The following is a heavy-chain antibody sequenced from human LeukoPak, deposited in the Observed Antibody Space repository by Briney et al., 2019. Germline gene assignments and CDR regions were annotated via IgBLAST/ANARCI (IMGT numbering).Heavy chain of an antibody. V-gene: IGHV1-24*01. CDR3: ATDILSGGATIDY. Sequence: ASVKVSCKFSGYTLTELSMHWVRQAPGKGLEWMGGFDPEDGETIYAQKFQGRVTMTEDTSTDTAYMELSSLRSEDTAVYYCATDILSGGATIDYWGQGTLVTVSS. D-gene: IGHD1-26*01. CDR1: GYTLTELS. CDR2: FDPEDGET. J-gene: IGHJ4*02.